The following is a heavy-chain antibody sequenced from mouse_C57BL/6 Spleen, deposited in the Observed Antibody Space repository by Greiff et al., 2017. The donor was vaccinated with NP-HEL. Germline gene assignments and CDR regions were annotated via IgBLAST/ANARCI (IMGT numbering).Heavy chain of an antibody. D-gene: IGHD4-1*01. CDR1: GYTFTSYW. Sequence: QVQLQQPGAELVRPGTSVKLSCKASGYTFTSYWMHWVKQRPGQGLEWIGVIDPSDSYTNYNQKFKGKATLTVDTSSSTAYMQLSSLTSEDSAVYYCARRHELGDFDYWGQGTTLTVSS. J-gene: IGHJ2*01. CDR3: ARRHELGDFDY. CDR2: IDPSDSYT. V-gene: IGHV1-59*01.